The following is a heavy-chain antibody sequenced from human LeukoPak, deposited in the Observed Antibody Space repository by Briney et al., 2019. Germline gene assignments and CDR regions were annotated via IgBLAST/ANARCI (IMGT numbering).Heavy chain of an antibody. CDR3: ARNSDF. CDR1: GGSISSSSYY. J-gene: IGHJ1*01. V-gene: IGHV4-39*01. CDR2: INYSGST. D-gene: IGHD4-23*01. Sequence: SETLSLTCTVSGGSISSSSYYWGWIRQPPGKGLEWIGSINYSGSTYYNPSLKSRVTMSVDTSKNQFFLKLGSVTAADTAVYYCARNSDFWGQGTLVTVSS.